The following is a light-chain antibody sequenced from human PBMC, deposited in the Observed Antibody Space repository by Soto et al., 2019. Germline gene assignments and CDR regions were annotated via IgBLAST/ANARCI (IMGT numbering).Light chain of an antibody. Sequence: DIQMTQSPSSLSASVGDRVTITCRASQSISSYLNWYQQKPGKAPKLLIYDASCLQSGVPSRFSGSGSGTDFTLTISSLQPEDFATYYCQQSYSTPYTFGQGTKLEIK. J-gene: IGKJ2*01. CDR3: QQSYSTPYT. CDR1: QSISSY. V-gene: IGKV1-39*01. CDR2: DAS.